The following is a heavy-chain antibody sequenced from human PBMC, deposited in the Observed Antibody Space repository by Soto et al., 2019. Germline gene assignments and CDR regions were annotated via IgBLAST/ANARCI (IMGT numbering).Heavy chain of an antibody. V-gene: IGHV3-30-3*01. J-gene: IGHJ4*02. CDR1: GFTFSSYA. CDR2: ISYDGSNK. Sequence: QVQLVESGGGVVQPGRSLRLSCAASGFTFSSYAMHWVRQAPGKGLEWVAVISYDGSNKYYADSVKGRFTISRDNSKNTLYLQLTSLRAEDTAVYYCAGVPVEMATIHVFDYWGQGTLVTVSS. CDR3: AGVPVEMATIHVFDY. D-gene: IGHD5-12*01.